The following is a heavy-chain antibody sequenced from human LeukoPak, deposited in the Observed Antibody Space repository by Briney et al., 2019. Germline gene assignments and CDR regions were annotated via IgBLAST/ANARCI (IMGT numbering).Heavy chain of an antibody. J-gene: IGHJ5*02. CDR2: INPNSGDT. V-gene: IGHV1-2*04. Sequence: ASVKVSCKASGYTFTGYYMHWVRQAPGQGFEWMGWINPNSGDTNYAQKFQGWVTMTRDTSISTAYMELSRLRSDDTAVYYCARTRGLYNWFDPWGQGTLVTVSS. CDR1: GYTFTGYY. CDR3: ARTRGLYNWFDP. D-gene: IGHD3-10*01.